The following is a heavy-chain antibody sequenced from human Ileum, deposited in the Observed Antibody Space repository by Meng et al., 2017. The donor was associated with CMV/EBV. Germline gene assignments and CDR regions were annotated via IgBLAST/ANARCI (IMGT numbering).Heavy chain of an antibody. D-gene: IGHD2-8*01. Sequence: GESLKISCAASGFTFFSRYWMHWVRQAPGKGLVWVSRIISDETTTIHADSVKGRFTIPRDNAKNTVYLQMKSLTVEDTSVYYCATGLMSAFEFWGQGTMVTVSS. CDR1: GFTFFSRYW. CDR3: ATGLMSAFEF. J-gene: IGHJ3*01. CDR2: IISDETTT. V-gene: IGHV3-74*01.